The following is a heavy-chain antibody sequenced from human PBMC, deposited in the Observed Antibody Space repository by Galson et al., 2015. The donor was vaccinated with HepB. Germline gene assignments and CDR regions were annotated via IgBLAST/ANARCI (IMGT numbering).Heavy chain of an antibody. CDR2: ISYDGSNK. CDR1: GFTFSSYG. Sequence: SLRLSCAASGFTFSSYGMHWVRQAPGKGLEWVAVISYDGSNKYYADSVKGRFTISRDNSKNTLYLQMNSLRAEDTAVYYCAKTMGGSVPIFDYWGQGTLVTVSS. J-gene: IGHJ4*02. D-gene: IGHD6-25*01. CDR3: AKTMGGSVPIFDY. V-gene: IGHV3-30*18.